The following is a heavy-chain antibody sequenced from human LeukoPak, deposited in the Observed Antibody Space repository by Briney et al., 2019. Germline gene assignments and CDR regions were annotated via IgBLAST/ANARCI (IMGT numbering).Heavy chain of an antibody. D-gene: IGHD2-15*01. J-gene: IGHJ4*02. CDR3: ARGRGWRYCSGGSCYGKDY. CDR1: GYTFTSYD. Sequence: ASVKVSCKASGYTFTSYDINWVRQATGQGLEWMGWMNPNSGNTGYAQKFQGRVTMTRNTSISTAYMEPSSPRSEDTAVYYCARGRGWRYCSGGSCYGKDYWGQGTLVTVSS. CDR2: MNPNSGNT. V-gene: IGHV1-8*01.